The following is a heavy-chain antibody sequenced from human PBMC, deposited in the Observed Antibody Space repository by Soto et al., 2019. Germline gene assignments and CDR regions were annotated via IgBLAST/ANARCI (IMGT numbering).Heavy chain of an antibody. CDR2: ISAHNGNT. CDR1: GYTFTSYG. CDR3: ARSLPKIVVSGEEGGFGS. V-gene: IGHV1-18*01. J-gene: IGHJ3*02. Sequence: ASVKVSCKPSGYTFTSYGISWVRQAPGQGLEWMGWISAHNGNTNYAQKLQGRVTMTADTSTSTAYMELRSLTSDDTAVYYCARSLPKIVVSGEEGGFGSWGQGTMVTV. D-gene: IGHD3-22*01.